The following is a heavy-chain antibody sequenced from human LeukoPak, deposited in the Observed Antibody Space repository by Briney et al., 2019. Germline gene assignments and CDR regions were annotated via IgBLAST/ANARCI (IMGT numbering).Heavy chain of an antibody. CDR1: GGSISSSSYY. D-gene: IGHD3-10*01. V-gene: IGHV4-39*07. Sequence: PSETLSLTCTVSGGSISSSSYYWGWIRQPPGKGLEWIGSIYYSGSTYYNPSLKSRVTISVDTSKNQFSLKLGSVTAADTAVYYCARVPYYYYYMDVWGKGTTVTVSS. J-gene: IGHJ6*03. CDR3: ARVPYYYYYMDV. CDR2: IYYSGST.